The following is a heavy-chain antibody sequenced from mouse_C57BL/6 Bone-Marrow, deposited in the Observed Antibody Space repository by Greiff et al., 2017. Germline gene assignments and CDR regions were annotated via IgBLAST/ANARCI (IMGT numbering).Heavy chain of an antibody. D-gene: IGHD3-2*02. CDR1: GFTFSSYG. CDR3: ARLDSSGYFDY. CDR2: ISSGGSYT. Sequence: EVKVVESGGDLVKPGASLKLSCAASGFTFSSYGMSWVRQTPDKRLEWVATISSGGSYTYYPDSVKGRFTISIDNAENTLYLQMSSLKSEDTAMYYCARLDSSGYFDYWGQGTTLTVS. J-gene: IGHJ2*01. V-gene: IGHV5-6*01.